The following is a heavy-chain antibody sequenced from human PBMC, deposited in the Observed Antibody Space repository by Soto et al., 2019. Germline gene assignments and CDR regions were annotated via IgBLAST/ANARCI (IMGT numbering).Heavy chain of an antibody. CDR3: ARGMTPLTTLDY. CDR2: IYHSGST. Sequence: QLQLQESGSGLVKPSQTLSLTCAVSGGSISSGGYSWSWIRQPPGKGLEWIGYIYHSGSTYYNPSPKSRITISIVRCRTQLSMKLSCVSAAVTAVLYCARGMTPLTTLDYWGQGTLVTVSS. D-gene: IGHD2-15*01. V-gene: IGHV4-30-2*01. CDR1: GGSISSGGYS. J-gene: IGHJ4*02.